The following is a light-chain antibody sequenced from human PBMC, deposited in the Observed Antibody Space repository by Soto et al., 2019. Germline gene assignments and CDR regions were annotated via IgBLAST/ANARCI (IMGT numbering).Light chain of an antibody. CDR3: SSYTSSSTLYV. V-gene: IGLV2-14*01. CDR1: SSDVGGYNY. Sequence: QSALTQPASVSGSPGQSITISCTGTSSDVGGYNYVSWYQQHPGKAPKLMIYDVSNRPSGVSNRFSGFKSGNTASLTISGLPAEDEADYYCSSYTSSSTLYVFGTGTKLTVL. J-gene: IGLJ1*01. CDR2: DVS.